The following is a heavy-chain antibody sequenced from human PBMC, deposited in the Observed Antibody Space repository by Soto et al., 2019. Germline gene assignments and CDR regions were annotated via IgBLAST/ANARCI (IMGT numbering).Heavy chain of an antibody. J-gene: IGHJ4*02. Sequence: QVQLQQSGAGLLKPSETLSLTCDVYGGSFSDYIWTWIRQTPGKGLQWIGQINHSGSANYNPSLKGRLSISVHTSSSQFSLDLSSVHAADTAVYYCARGLISGSHYSGGWYYFDSWGQGTQVTVSS. CDR2: INHSGSA. V-gene: IGHV4-34*01. CDR3: ARGLISGSHYSGGWYYFDS. D-gene: IGHD1-26*01. CDR1: GGSFSDYI.